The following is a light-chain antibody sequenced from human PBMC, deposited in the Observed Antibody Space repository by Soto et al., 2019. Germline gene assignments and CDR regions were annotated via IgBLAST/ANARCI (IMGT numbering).Light chain of an antibody. CDR1: QYVSSF. CDR3: QQYGSAPRT. V-gene: IGKV3-11*01. J-gene: IGKJ1*01. Sequence: EIVLTQSPATLSLPPGERATISCRASQYVSSFLAWYQQKAGQAPRVLIYDASHRATGIPARFSGSGSGTDFTLTISRLEAEDFAVYYCQQYGSAPRTFGQGTKVDIK. CDR2: DAS.